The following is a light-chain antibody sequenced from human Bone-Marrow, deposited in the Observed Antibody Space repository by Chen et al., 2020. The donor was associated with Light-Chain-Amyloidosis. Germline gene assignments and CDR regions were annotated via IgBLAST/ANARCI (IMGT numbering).Light chain of an antibody. Sequence: SYELTQPPSVSVSPGQTARITCSGDVLPTQYADWYQQKPGQAPVLVIHRDTERPSGISEQFSGSSSGTTATLTFSGVQAEDEADYHCQSADSSGTYEVIFSGGTKLTVL. CDR1: VLPTQY. CDR2: RDT. J-gene: IGLJ2*01. V-gene: IGLV3-25*03. CDR3: QSADSSGTYEVI.